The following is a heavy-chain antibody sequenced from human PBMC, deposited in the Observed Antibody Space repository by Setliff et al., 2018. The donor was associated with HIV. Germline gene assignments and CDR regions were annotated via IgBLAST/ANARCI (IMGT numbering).Heavy chain of an antibody. Sequence: SETLSLTCAGSDYSISSGYYWGWIRQPPGKGLEWIGNIYHHGTTYYYPSLKGRVTIALDTSNNQFSLNLNSVTAAHTAVYYWARGGPTVAFGLDVWGQGTTVTVSS. CDR2: IYHHGTT. CDR1: DYSISSGYY. D-gene: IGHD4-17*01. CDR3: ARGGPTVAFGLDV. V-gene: IGHV4-38-2*01. J-gene: IGHJ6*02.